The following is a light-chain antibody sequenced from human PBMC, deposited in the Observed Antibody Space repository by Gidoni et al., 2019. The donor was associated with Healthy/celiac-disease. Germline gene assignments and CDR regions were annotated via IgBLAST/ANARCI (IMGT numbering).Light chain of an antibody. CDR1: QSVSSY. CDR3: QRRRNGTLYT. J-gene: IGKJ2*01. CDR2: DAS. V-gene: IGKV3-11*01. Sequence: IVLTYSPATSSLSPGEQATHSCSASQSVSSYLAWYQQKPGQAPRLLIYDASNRATGIPTRFSGSGSGTDFTLTISSLEPEDFEVYDCQRRRNGTLYTFGQGTKLEIK.